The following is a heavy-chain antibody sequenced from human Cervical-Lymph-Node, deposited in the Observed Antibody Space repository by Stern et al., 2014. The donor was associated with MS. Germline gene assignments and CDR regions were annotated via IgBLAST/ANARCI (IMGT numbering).Heavy chain of an antibody. D-gene: IGHD3-3*01. CDR2: ISYSGST. Sequence: VQLEESGPGLVKPSHTLSLTCTVSGDSIRSGGFYWTWIRQHPGKGLEWLGYISYSGSTYYNPSLKSRLTMSVDTSKAQFSLNLSSVTAADTAVYYCAKQEGGITDYWGQGTLVTVSS. J-gene: IGHJ4*02. V-gene: IGHV4-31*03. CDR1: GDSIRSGGFY. CDR3: AKQEGGITDY.